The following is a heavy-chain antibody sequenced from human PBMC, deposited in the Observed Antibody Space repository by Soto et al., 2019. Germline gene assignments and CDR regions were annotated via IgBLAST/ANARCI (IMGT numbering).Heavy chain of an antibody. V-gene: IGHV3-48*02. CDR3: ARVFGDILTGPLDY. Sequence: GGSLILSCAASGFTFSSYSMNWVRQAPGKGLEWVSYISSSSSTIYYADSAKGRFTISRDNAKNSLYLQMNSLRDGDTAVYYCARVFGDILTGPLDYWGQGTLVTVSS. D-gene: IGHD3-9*01. CDR1: GFTFSSYS. CDR2: ISSSSSTI. J-gene: IGHJ4*02.